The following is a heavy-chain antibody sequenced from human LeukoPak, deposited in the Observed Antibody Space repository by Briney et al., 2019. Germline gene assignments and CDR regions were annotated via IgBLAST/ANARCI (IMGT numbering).Heavy chain of an antibody. CDR3: APRIAARLGYYYYCMDV. CDR1: GYTLTELS. CDR2: FDPEDGET. Sequence: ASVKVSCKVSGYTLTELSMHWVRQAPGKGLEWMGGFDPEDGETIYAQKFQGRVTMTEDTSTDTAYMELSSLRSEDTAVYYCAPRIAARLGYYYYCMDVWGKGTTVTVSS. J-gene: IGHJ6*03. V-gene: IGHV1-24*01. D-gene: IGHD6-6*01.